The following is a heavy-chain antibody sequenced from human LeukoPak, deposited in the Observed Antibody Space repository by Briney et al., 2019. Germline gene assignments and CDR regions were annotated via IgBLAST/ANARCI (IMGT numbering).Heavy chain of an antibody. Sequence: PGGSLRLSCAASGFTFSSYAMHWVRQAPGKGPEYVSAISSNGGSTYFANSVKGRFTISRDHSKNTLYLQVNSLRAEDTAVYYCAKGKLGIWFGELLHTTSPFDYWGQGTLVTVSS. CDR3: AKGKLGIWFGELLHTTSPFDY. CDR1: GFTFSSYA. V-gene: IGHV3-64*01. CDR2: ISSNGGST. J-gene: IGHJ4*02. D-gene: IGHD3-10*01.